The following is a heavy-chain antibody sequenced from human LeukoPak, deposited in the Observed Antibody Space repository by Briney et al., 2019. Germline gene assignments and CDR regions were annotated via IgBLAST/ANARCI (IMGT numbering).Heavy chain of an antibody. CDR3: AKEDYIVAGTGYFDY. J-gene: IGHJ4*02. D-gene: IGHD6-19*01. CDR2: ISSSSSTI. CDR1: GFTFGSYN. Sequence: GGSLRLSCAASGFTFGSYNMNWVRQAPGKGLEWVSYISSSSSTIYYADSVKGRFSISRDNAKNSLYLQMNSLRAEDTAVYYCAKEDYIVAGTGYFDYWGQGTLVTVSS. V-gene: IGHV3-48*01.